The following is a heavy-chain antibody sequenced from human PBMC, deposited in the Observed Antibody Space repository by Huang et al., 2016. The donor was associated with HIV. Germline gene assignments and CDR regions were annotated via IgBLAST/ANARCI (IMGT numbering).Heavy chain of an antibody. V-gene: IGHV1-69*13. Sequence: QVQLVQSGAEVRTPGSSVKVSCRASGGSFTTCGINWVRQAPGQGLEWMGGVIPRFGTRHDAQRFKDRVTITADETTGVVHLEVTSLRSDDTAVYFCAKRGGAWGAPYAFDLWGPGTMVTVSS. CDR1: GGSFTTCG. CDR3: AKRGGAWGAPYAFDL. J-gene: IGHJ3*01. D-gene: IGHD3-16*01. CDR2: VIPRFGTR.